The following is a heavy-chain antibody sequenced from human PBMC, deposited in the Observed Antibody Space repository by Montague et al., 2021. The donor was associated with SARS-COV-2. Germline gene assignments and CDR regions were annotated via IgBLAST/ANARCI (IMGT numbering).Heavy chain of an antibody. CDR3: ARGVAGGYWDDCKIMDFSWFDP. CDR2: VYHTGST. V-gene: IGHV4-4*02. CDR1: GDSISSRSW. Sequence: SETLSLTCAVSGDSISSRSWWSWVRQSPGKGLEWIADVYHTGSTXYNASNASRAILSVTKSNNQFSLKLSSVTAATTAVYFCARGVAGGYWDDCKIMDFSWFDPWGQGILVTVSS. D-gene: IGHD1-1*01. J-gene: IGHJ5*02.